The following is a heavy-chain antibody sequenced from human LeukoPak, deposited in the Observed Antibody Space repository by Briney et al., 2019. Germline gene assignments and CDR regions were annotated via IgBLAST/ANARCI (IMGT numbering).Heavy chain of an antibody. CDR2: IDIAGDT. D-gene: IGHD4-17*01. V-gene: IGHV3-13*01. Sequence: GGSLRLSSAASGFTLSNYDMHWVRHATREGLEWVSGIDIAGDTYYPGSVRGRFTISRENAENSLYLQMNSLRAGDTGVYYCARTTVTSGPYWYCDLWGRGTLVTVS. J-gene: IGHJ2*01. CDR1: GFTLSNYD. CDR3: ARTTVTSGPYWYCDL.